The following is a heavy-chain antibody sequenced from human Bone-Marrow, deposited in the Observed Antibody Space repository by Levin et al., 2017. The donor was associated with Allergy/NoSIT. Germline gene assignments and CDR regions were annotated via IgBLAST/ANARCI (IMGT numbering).Heavy chain of an antibody. CDR2: ISAYNGNT. Sequence: ASVKVSCKASGYTFTSYGISWVRQAPGQGLEWMGWISAYNGNTNYAQKLQGRVTMTTDTSTSTAYMGLRSLRSDDTAVYYCARGVGIVVVVAATRGFDYWGQGTLVTVSS. CDR1: GYTFTSYG. V-gene: IGHV1-18*01. CDR3: ARGVGIVVVVAATRGFDY. J-gene: IGHJ4*02. D-gene: IGHD2-15*01.